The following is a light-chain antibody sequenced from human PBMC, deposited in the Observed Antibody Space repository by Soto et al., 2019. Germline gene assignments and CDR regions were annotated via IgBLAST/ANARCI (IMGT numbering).Light chain of an antibody. CDR2: ATS. CDR3: QQTFSTPIT. CDR1: QSISSY. J-gene: IGKJ5*01. Sequence: DIQMTQSPSSLSASVGDKITNTCRASQSISSYLNWYQQRPGKAPEVLIYATSSLQSGVPSRFRGTGSGTDFTLTITSLQPEVFATYYCQQTFSTPITFGQGTRLETK. V-gene: IGKV1-39*01.